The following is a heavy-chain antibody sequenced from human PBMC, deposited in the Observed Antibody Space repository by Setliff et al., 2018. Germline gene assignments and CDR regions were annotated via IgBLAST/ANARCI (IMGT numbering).Heavy chain of an antibody. CDR3: TRASSIAVAGSSI. CDR2: IRSKAYGGTT. V-gene: IGHV3-49*04. J-gene: IGHJ4*02. D-gene: IGHD6-19*01. Sequence: GGSLRLSCTASGFTFGDYAMSWVRQAPGKGLEWVGFIRSKAYGGTTEYAASVKGRFTISRDDSKSIAYLQMNSLKTEDTAVYYCTRASSIAVAGSSIWGQGTQVTVSS. CDR1: GFTFGDYA.